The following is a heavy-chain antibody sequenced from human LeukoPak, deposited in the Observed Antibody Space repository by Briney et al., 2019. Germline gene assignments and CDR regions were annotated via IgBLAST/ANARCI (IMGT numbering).Heavy chain of an antibody. J-gene: IGHJ3*02. Sequence: SETLSLTCTVSGVSVSSGSYYWSWIRQPPGKGLEWIGYIYYSGSTNYNPSLMSRVTISVDTSKNQFSLKVSSVAAADTAVYFCARDPQYSSSSDAFYIWGQGTMVTVSS. CDR2: IYYSGST. D-gene: IGHD6-13*01. CDR3: ARDPQYSSSSDAFYI. V-gene: IGHV4-61*01. CDR1: GVSVSSGSYY.